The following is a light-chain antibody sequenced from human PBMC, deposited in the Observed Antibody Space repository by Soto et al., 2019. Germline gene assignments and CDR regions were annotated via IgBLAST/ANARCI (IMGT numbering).Light chain of an antibody. CDR1: QSVSSSY. CDR2: GAS. CDR3: QQYGSSPKT. Sequence: EIVLMQSPGTLSLSPGERATLSCRASQSVSSSYLAWYQQTPGQAPRLLIYGASSRATGIPDRFSGSASETDFTLAISRLEPEDFAVYYCQQYGSSPKTFGQGTKVDIK. V-gene: IGKV3-20*01. J-gene: IGKJ1*01.